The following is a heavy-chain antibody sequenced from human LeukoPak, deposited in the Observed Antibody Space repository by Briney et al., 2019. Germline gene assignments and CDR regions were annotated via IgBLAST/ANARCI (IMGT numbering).Heavy chain of an antibody. D-gene: IGHD3-16*02. J-gene: IGHJ4*02. CDR1: GGSISSGDYY. V-gene: IGHV4-61*08. Sequence: TSETLSLTCTVSGGSISSGDYYWSWIRQPPGKGLEWIGYIYYSGSTNYNPSLKSRVTISVDTSKNQFSLKLSSVTAADTAVYYCARLCDYVWGSYRYYFDYWGQGILVTVSS. CDR2: IYYSGST. CDR3: ARLCDYVWGSYRYYFDY.